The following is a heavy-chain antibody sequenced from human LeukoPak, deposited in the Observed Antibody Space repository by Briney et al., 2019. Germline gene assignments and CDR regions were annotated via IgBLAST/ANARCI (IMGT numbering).Heavy chain of an antibody. J-gene: IGHJ4*02. D-gene: IGHD3-10*01. CDR2: IYYTGTT. CDR1: NGSISSSSYY. V-gene: IGHV4-39*07. Sequence: SETLSLTCSVSNGSISSSSYYWAWIRQTPGKGLEWIGNIYYTGTTYYNPSLKSRVIISVDTSKNQFSLKLSSVTAADTAVYYCAREPYYYGSGSYLDYWGQGTLVTVSS. CDR3: AREPYYYGSGSYLDY.